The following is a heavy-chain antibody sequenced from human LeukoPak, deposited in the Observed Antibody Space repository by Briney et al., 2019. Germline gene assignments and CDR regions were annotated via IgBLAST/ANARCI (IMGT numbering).Heavy chain of an antibody. Sequence: PGGSLRLSCAASGFTFSSYSMNWVRQAPGKGLEWVSSISSSSSYIYYADSVKGRFTISRDSAKNSLYPQMNSLRAEDTAVYYCARGAPEGCSGGSCYSLGLTHLNYWGQGTLVTVSS. D-gene: IGHD2-15*01. J-gene: IGHJ4*02. CDR3: ARGAPEGCSGGSCYSLGLTHLNY. CDR2: ISSSSSYI. V-gene: IGHV3-21*01. CDR1: GFTFSSYS.